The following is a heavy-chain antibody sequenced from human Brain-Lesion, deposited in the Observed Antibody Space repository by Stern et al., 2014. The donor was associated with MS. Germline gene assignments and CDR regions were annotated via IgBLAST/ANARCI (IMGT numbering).Heavy chain of an antibody. CDR3: ARGGAVTTSDYYLDY. D-gene: IGHD4-17*01. J-gene: IGHJ4*02. V-gene: IGHV3-30*01. CDR2: ISYDGSDK. Sequence: VQLLESGGGVVQPGRSLRLSCAASGFTFSYHAMHWVRQAPGKGLEWVALISYDGSDKNDADSVKGRLTISRDNSRNTLYLQMNSLRVDDTAVYYCARGGAVTTSDYYLDYWGQGILVTVSS. CDR1: GFTFSYHA.